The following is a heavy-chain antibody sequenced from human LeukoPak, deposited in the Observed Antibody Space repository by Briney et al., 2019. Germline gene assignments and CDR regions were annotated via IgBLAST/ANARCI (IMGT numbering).Heavy chain of an antibody. V-gene: IGHV3-30*18. CDR1: GFTFSSYG. Sequence: GGSLRLACAASGFTFSSYGMHWVRQAPGKVLEWVAVISYDGSNKYYADSVKGRFTISRDNSKNTLYLQMNSLRAEDTAVYYCAKDHGSYGDYVQDGSAWGQGTLVTVSS. CDR2: ISYDGSNK. D-gene: IGHD4-17*01. J-gene: IGHJ5*02. CDR3: AKDHGSYGDYVQDGSA.